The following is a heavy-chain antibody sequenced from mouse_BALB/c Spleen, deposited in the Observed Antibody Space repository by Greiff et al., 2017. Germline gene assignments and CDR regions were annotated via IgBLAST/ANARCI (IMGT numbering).Heavy chain of an antibody. D-gene: IGHD4-1*01. J-gene: IGHJ3*01. CDR3: ARWELGWFAY. V-gene: IGHV1-7*01. Sequence: ESGAELAKPGASVKMSCKASGYTFTSYWMHWVKQRPGQGLEWIGYINPSTGYTEYNQKFKDKATLTADKSSSTAYMQLSSLTSEDSAVYYCARWELGWFAYWGQGTLVTVSA. CDR1: GYTFTSYW. CDR2: INPSTGYT.